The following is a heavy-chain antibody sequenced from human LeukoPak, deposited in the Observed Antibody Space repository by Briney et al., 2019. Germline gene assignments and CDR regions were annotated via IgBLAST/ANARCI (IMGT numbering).Heavy chain of an antibody. CDR1: GGTFSSYA. D-gene: IGHD3-9*01. V-gene: IGHV1-69*04. CDR3: ARDHYDILTGYHAPYYFDY. J-gene: IGHJ4*02. Sequence: ASVKVSCKASGGTFSSYAISWVRPAPGQGLEWMGRIIPILGIANYAQKFQGRVTITADKSTSTAYMELSSLRSEDTAVYYGARDHYDILTGYHAPYYFDYWGQGTLVTVSS. CDR2: IIPILGIA.